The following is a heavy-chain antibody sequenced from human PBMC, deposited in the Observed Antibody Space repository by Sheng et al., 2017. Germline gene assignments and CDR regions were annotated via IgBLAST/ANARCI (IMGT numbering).Heavy chain of an antibody. CDR3: AKSRRYYDSSGYYFDAFDI. D-gene: IGHD3-22*01. CDR2: ISGSGGST. J-gene: IGHJ3*02. CDR1: GFTFSSYA. Sequence: EVQLLESGGGLVQPGGSLRLSCAASGFTFSSYAMSWVRQAPGKGLEWVSAISGSGGSTYYADSVKGRFTISRDNSKNTLYLQMNSLRAEDTAVYYCAKSRRYYDSSGYYFDAFDIWGQGTMVTVSS. V-gene: IGHV3-23*01.